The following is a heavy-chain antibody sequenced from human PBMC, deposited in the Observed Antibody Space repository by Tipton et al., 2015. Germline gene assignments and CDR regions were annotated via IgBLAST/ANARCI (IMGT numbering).Heavy chain of an antibody. CDR2: IWYNGSNK. CDR3: ARESYQHTFDY. Sequence: RSLRLSCAASGFTFSSYGIHWVRQAPGKGLEWVALIWYNGSNKQYADSVKGRFTISRDNSKNTVYLQMNSLRAEDTAVYYCARESYQHTFDYWGQGALVTVSS. CDR1: GFTFSSYG. D-gene: IGHD3-3*02. V-gene: IGHV3-33*01. J-gene: IGHJ4*02.